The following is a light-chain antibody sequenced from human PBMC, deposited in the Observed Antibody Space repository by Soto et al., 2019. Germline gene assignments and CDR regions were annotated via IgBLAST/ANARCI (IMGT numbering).Light chain of an antibody. J-gene: IGKJ1*01. Sequence: QITQSPSTLSASVGDRVTIPCRASQSISSWFAWYQQKPGKAPKLLIYDASSSESGVPSRFSGSGSGTEFTLTIRSLQPDDSATYYCQQYNTYRTFGQGTKVDIK. CDR2: DAS. CDR1: QSISSW. CDR3: QQYNTYRT. V-gene: IGKV1-5*01.